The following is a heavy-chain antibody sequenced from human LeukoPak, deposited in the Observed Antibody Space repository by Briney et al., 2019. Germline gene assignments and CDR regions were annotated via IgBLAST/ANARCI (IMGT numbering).Heavy chain of an antibody. CDR2: IYYSGST. J-gene: IGHJ3*02. CDR1: GGPISSDHYY. CDR3: ARPAPQFYDSSGYYLGDAFDI. V-gene: IGHV4-39*01. D-gene: IGHD3-22*01. Sequence: TTSETLSLTCTVSGGPISSDHYYWGWIRQPPGKGLEWIASIYYSGSTYYNPSLKSRVTISVDTSKNQFSLKLSSVTAADTAVYYCARPAPQFYDSSGYYLGDAFDIWGQGTMVTVSS.